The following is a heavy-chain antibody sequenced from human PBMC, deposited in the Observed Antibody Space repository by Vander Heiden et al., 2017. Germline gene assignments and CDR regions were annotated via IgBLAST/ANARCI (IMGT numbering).Heavy chain of an antibody. CDR2: IYYSGST. CDR1: GGSISSSSYY. CDR3: ASEHQLLLSYFDY. V-gene: IGHV4-39*01. J-gene: IGHJ4*02. D-gene: IGHD2-2*01. Sequence: QLQLQESGPGLVKPSETLSLTCTVSGGSISSSSYYWGWIRQPPGKGLEWIGSIYYSGSTYYNPSLKSRVTISVDTSKNQFSLKLSSVTAADTAVYYCASEHQLLLSYFDYWGQGTLVTVSS.